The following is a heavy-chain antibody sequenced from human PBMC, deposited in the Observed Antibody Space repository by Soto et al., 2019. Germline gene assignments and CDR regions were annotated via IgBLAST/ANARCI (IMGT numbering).Heavy chain of an antibody. V-gene: IGHV1-2*02. J-gene: IGHJ6*02. Sequence: ASVKVSCKASGYTFTGYYMHWVRQAPGQGLEWMGWINPNSGGTNYAQKFQGRVTMTRDTPISTAYMELSRLRSDDTAVYYCARGSSSSWYFGVLGYYGMDVWGQGTTVTVSS. CDR3: ARGSSSSWYFGVLGYYGMDV. D-gene: IGHD6-13*01. CDR1: GYTFTGYY. CDR2: INPNSGGT.